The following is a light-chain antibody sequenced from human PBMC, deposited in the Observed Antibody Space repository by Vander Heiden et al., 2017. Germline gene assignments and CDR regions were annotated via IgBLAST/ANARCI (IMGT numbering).Light chain of an antibody. Sequence: EIVLTQSPATLSLSPGERATLSCRASLSVSSYLAWYQQKPGQAPRLLIYDASNRATGIPARFSGSGSGTDFTLTISSLEPEDFAVYYCQQRSNGPPGYTFGQGTKLEIK. V-gene: IGKV3-11*01. CDR2: DAS. CDR3: QQRSNGPPGYT. CDR1: LSVSSY. J-gene: IGKJ2*01.